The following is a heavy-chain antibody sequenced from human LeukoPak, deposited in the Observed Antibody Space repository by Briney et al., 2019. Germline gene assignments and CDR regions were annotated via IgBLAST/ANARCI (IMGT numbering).Heavy chain of an antibody. Sequence: ASVKVSCKASGYTFSSYFMHWVRQAPGQGLEWMGIINPSDSVTSYAQQFQGRVTMARDMSTSTVYMELNSLTADDTAVYYCVRGPRYYDDSGFHYGVFDIWGQGTLVTVSS. CDR3: VRGPRYYDDSGFHYGVFDI. V-gene: IGHV1-46*01. D-gene: IGHD3-22*01. CDR2: INPSDSVT. J-gene: IGHJ3*02. CDR1: GYTFSSYF.